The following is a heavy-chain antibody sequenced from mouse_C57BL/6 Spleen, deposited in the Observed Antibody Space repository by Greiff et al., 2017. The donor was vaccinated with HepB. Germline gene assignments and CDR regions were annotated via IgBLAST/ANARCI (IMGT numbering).Heavy chain of an antibody. V-gene: IGHV1-4*01. CDR2: INPSSGYT. CDR1: GYTFTSYT. J-gene: IGHJ4*01. Sequence: VQRVESGAELARPGASVKMSCKASGYTFTSYTMHWVKQRPGQGLEWIGYINPSSGYTKYNQKFKDKATLTADKSSSTAYMQLSSLTSEDSAVYYCASTGAMDYWGQGTSVTVSS. CDR3: ASTGAMDY. D-gene: IGHD4-1*01.